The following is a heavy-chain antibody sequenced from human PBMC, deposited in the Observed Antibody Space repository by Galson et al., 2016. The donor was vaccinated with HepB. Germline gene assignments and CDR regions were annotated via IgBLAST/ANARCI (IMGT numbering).Heavy chain of an antibody. CDR2: ITRTGTT. CDR3: ARDSSHASPYFFDY. CDR1: GDSINTGGYY. V-gene: IGHV4-31*03. J-gene: IGHJ4*02. D-gene: IGHD6-6*01. Sequence: TLSLTCSVPGDSINTGGYYWSWIRQHPGKGLEWIGYITRTGTTYYNPSLKSRVTISVDTPKTQFSLKLSSVTAADTALYFCARDSSHASPYFFDYWGQGTLVTVSS.